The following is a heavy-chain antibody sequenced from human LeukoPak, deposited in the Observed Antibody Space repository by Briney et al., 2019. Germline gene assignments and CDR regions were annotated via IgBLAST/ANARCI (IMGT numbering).Heavy chain of an antibody. V-gene: IGHV4-4*07. CDR1: GGSISSYY. CDR2: IYTSGST. Sequence: SETLSLTCTVPGGSISSYYWSWIRQPAGKGQEWIGRIYTSGSTNYNPSLKSRVTMSVDTSKNQFSLKLSSVTAADTAVYYCARDYGNYYDSSGNDAFDIWGQGTMVTVSS. J-gene: IGHJ3*02. CDR3: ARDYGNYYDSSGNDAFDI. D-gene: IGHD3-22*01.